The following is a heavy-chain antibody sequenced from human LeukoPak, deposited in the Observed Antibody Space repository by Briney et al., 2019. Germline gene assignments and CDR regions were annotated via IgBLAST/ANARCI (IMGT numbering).Heavy chain of an antibody. V-gene: IGHV4-59*01. CDR1: PGSFSTYY. J-gene: IGHJ5*02. CDR3: ARFRSKGNWFDP. Sequence: KPSETLSLTCAVSPGSFSTYYWSWIRQPPGKGLEWIGYICYSGSTNYNPSLKSRVTISVDTSKNQFSLKLSSVTAADTAVYYCARFRSKGNWFDPWGQGTLVTVSS. CDR2: ICYSGST.